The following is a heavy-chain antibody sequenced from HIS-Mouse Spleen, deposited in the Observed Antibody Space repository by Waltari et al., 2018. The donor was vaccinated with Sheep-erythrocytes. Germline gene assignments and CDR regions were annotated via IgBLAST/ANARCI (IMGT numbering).Heavy chain of an antibody. V-gene: IGHV3-30*18. CDR2: ISYDGSNK. CDR3: AKVRTVNYWYFDL. J-gene: IGHJ2*01. Sequence: VQPGRSLRLSCAASGFTFSSYGMHWVRQAPGKGLEWVAVISYDGSNKYYAESVKCRFTISRDNSKNTLYLQMNSLRAEDTAVYYCAKVRTVNYWYFDLWGRGTLVTVSS. D-gene: IGHD1-1*01. CDR1: GFTFSSYG.